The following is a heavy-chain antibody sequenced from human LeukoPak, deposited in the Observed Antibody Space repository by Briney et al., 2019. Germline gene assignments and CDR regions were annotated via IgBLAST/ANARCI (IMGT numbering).Heavy chain of an antibody. D-gene: IGHD3-10*01. CDR1: GFTFSSYG. CDR3: AKQYGFVVLFDY. J-gene: IGHJ4*02. V-gene: IGHV3-23*01. Sequence: GGSLRLSCAASGFTFSSYGMSWVRQAPGKGLEWVSAISGSGGSTYYADSVKGRFTISRDNSKNTLYLQMNSLRAEDTAVYYCAKQYGFVVLFDYWGQGTLVTVSS. CDR2: ISGSGGST.